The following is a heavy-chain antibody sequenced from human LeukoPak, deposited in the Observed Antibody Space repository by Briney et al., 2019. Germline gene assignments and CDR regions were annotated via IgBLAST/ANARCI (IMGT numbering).Heavy chain of an antibody. V-gene: IGHV4-61*02. CDR2: IYTNGGA. CDR3: AREPPGY. Sequence: SQTLSLTCTVSGGSVTSGNYYWNWIRQPAGKGLEWIGRIYTNGGASYNPSPKRRVTISIDASKNQVSLKLSSVAAADTAVYYCAREPPGYWGQGILVTVSS. J-gene: IGHJ4*02. CDR1: GGSVTSGNYY.